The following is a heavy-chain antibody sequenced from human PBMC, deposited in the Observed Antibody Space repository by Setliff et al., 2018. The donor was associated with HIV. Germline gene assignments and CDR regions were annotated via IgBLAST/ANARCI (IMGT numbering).Heavy chain of an antibody. J-gene: IGHJ4*02. Sequence: GGSLRLSCAASGFTFSGSPIHWVRQASGKGLEWLGRIKTRADNYATAYAASVKGRFTISRDDSMNTAYLQMNSLKIEDTAVYYCTTDPIYTVAYWGQGTLVTVSS. CDR1: GFTFSGSP. D-gene: IGHD5-12*01. CDR2: IKTRADNYAT. CDR3: TTDPIYTVAY. V-gene: IGHV3-73*01.